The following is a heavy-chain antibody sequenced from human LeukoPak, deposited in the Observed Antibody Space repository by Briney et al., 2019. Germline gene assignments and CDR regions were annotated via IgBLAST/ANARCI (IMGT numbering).Heavy chain of an antibody. Sequence: PGGSLRLSCAASGFTVSSNYMSWVRQAPGKGLEWVSVIYSGGSTYYADSVKGRFTISRDNSKNTLYLQMNSLRAEDTAVYYCAKGVHCSGGSCFDYWGQGTLVTVSS. V-gene: IGHV3-66*01. CDR2: IYSGGST. CDR1: GFTVSSNY. J-gene: IGHJ4*02. CDR3: AKGVHCSGGSCFDY. D-gene: IGHD2-15*01.